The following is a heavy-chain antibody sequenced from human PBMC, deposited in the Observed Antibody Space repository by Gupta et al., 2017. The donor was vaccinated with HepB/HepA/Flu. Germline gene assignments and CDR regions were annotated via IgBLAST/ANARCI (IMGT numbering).Heavy chain of an antibody. CDR3: ARDLGGNDYGDCSLDD. D-gene: IGHD4-17*01. J-gene: IGHJ4*02. CDR1: GYTFTGYY. V-gene: IGHV1-2*02. Sequence: QVQLVQSGAEVKKPGASVKVSCKASGYTFTGYYMHWVRQAPGQGLEWMGWINPNSGGTNYAQKGQGRVTMTRDTYISTADMELSRMRSDDKAVYYCARDLGGNDYGDCSLDDWGQGTLVTVSS. CDR2: INPNSGGT.